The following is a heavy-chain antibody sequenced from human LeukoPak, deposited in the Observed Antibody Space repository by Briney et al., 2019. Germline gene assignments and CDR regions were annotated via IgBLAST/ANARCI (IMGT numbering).Heavy chain of an antibody. CDR2: IYYSGST. CDR1: GGSISSSSHY. Sequence: SETLSLTCTVSGGSISSSSHYWGWIRQPPGKGLEWIGSIYYSGSTYYNPSLKSRVTISVDTSKNQFSLKLSSVTAADTAVYYCARRAVRNGGNSVGFDPWGQGTLVTVSS. CDR3: ARRAVRNGGNSVGFDP. V-gene: IGHV4-39*07. J-gene: IGHJ5*02. D-gene: IGHD4-23*01.